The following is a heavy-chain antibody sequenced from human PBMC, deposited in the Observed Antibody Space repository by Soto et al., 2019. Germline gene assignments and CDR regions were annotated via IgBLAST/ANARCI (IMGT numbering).Heavy chain of an antibody. V-gene: IGHV1-2*02. D-gene: IGHD3-9*01. CDR1: GYTFTGYY. CDR2: INPNSGGT. Sequence: ASVKVSCKASGYTFTGYYMHWVRQAPGQGLEWMGWINPNSGGTNYAQKFQGRVTMTRDTSISTAYMELSRLRSDDTAVYYCARLYYVILTGPYGMDVWGQGTTVTVFS. CDR3: ARLYYVILTGPYGMDV. J-gene: IGHJ6*02.